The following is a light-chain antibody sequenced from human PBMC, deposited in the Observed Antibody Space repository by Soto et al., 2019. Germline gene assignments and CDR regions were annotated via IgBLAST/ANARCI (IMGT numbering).Light chain of an antibody. J-gene: IGKJ1*01. CDR2: EAS. Sequence: EIVLTQSPGTLSLSPGERATLSCRASQSVSSTYLAWYQQRPGQTPKLLIYEASTRATGIPDRFSGSGSGTDYTLTIGRLEPEDFAVYYCQQYGNSPQTFGQGPKVEIK. CDR1: QSVSSTY. CDR3: QQYGNSPQT. V-gene: IGKV3-20*01.